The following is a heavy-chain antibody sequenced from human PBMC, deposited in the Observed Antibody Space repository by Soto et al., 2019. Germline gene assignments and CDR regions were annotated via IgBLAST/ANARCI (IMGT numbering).Heavy chain of an antibody. D-gene: IGHD6-13*01. CDR2: ISGSGDTT. V-gene: IGHV3-23*01. J-gene: IGHJ4*02. CDR3: AKADYSYSWAPGDY. Sequence: EVQVLESGGGLVQPGGSLRLSCVISRLTFSNYALNWVRQALGKGLEWVSSISGSGDTTYYADSVKGRFTISRDNSKNPLYLQMNSLRDEDTALYYCAKADYSYSWAPGDYWGQGTLVTVSS. CDR1: RLTFSNYA.